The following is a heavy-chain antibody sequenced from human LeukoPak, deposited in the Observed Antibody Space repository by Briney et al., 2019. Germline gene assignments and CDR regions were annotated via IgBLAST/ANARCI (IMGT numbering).Heavy chain of an antibody. CDR2: IIPIFGTA. D-gene: IGHD6-13*01. J-gene: IGHJ6*03. CDR3: ARGGDSSSITTYYYYYYMDV. CDR1: GGTFSSYA. V-gene: IGHV1-69*13. Sequence: GASVKVSCKASGGTFSSYAISWVRQAPGQGLEWMGGIIPIFGTANYAQKFQGRVTITADESTSTAYMELSILRSEDTAVYYCARGGDSSSITTYYYYYYMDVWGKGTTVTVSS.